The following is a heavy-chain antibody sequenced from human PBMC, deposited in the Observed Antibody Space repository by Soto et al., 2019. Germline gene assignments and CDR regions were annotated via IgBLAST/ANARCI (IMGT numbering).Heavy chain of an antibody. Sequence: LGESLKISCKGSGYSFTSYLIGWVRQMPGKGLEWMGIIYPGDSDTRYSPSFQGQVTISADKSISTAYLQWSSLKASETAMYYCARTAAAGKYYYGMDVWGQGTTVTVSS. CDR2: IYPGDSDT. D-gene: IGHD6-13*01. V-gene: IGHV5-51*01. CDR1: GYSFTSYL. J-gene: IGHJ6*02. CDR3: ARTAAAGKYYYGMDV.